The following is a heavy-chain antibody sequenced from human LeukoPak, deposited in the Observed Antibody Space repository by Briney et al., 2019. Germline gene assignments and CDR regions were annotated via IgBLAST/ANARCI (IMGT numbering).Heavy chain of an antibody. CDR3: ARGRDYGYFDY. CDR2: IYASETT. CDR1: GGSFSGYY. Sequence: PSETLSLTCAVYGGSFSGYYWSWFRQDPGKGLECIGYIYASETTYYNPSLKSRVTISGDASKNQFSLNLSSMTAADTAVYYCARGRDYGYFDYWGQGILVTVSS. D-gene: IGHD4-17*01. V-gene: IGHV4-31*11. J-gene: IGHJ4*02.